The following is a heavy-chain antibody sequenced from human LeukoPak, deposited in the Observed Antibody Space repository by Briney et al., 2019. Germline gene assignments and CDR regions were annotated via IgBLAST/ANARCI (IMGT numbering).Heavy chain of an antibody. V-gene: IGHV3-23*01. CDR1: GFAFSNYA. Sequence: GGSLRLSCAASGFAFSNYAMNWVRQSPGKGLEWVSTIGGSGSRTYYADSVKGRFTISRDNSRNTLYLQMNSLTAGDTAVYYCAKDAGYRSGGSCYPYYFDYWGQGTLVTVSS. D-gene: IGHD2-15*01. CDR2: IGGSGSRT. J-gene: IGHJ4*02. CDR3: AKDAGYRSGGSCYPYYFDY.